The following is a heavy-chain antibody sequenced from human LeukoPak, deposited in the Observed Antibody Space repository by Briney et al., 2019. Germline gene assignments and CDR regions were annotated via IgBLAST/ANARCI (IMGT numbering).Heavy chain of an antibody. CDR2: IYSGGST. V-gene: IGHV3-66*01. CDR1: GFTVSSNY. Sequence: GGSLRLSCAASGFTVSSNYMSWVRQAPGKGLEWVSVIYSGGSTHYADSVKGRFTISRDNSKNTLYLQMNSLRAEDTAVYYCARVVVVVVAQSEWFDPWGXGTLXTVSS. D-gene: IGHD2-15*01. J-gene: IGHJ5*02. CDR3: ARVVVVVVAQSEWFDP.